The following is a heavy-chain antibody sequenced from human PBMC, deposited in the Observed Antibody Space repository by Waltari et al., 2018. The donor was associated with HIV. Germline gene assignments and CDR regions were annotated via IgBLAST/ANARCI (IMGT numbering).Heavy chain of an antibody. CDR1: GYSFSSYG. Sequence: VHLVQSTGEVTKPGASVKVSCKTSGYSFSSYGISWVRQAPGGGLEWMAWNFDMDGNIKVARNCEGRGRLTTERSTSTASLEVRSVTSDDTAIYYCARGGGDWLSETHYYSGMDVWGQGTTVIVSS. J-gene: IGHJ6*02. V-gene: IGHV1-18*04. CDR2: NFDMDGNI. CDR3: ARGGGDWLSETHYYSGMDV. D-gene: IGHD3-9*01.